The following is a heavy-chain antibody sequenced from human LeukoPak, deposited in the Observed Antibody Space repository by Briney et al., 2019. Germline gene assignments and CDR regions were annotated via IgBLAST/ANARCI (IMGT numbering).Heavy chain of an antibody. CDR2: ISSSGSTI. J-gene: IGHJ4*02. V-gene: IGHV3-11*01. CDR1: GFTFSDYY. Sequence: GGSLRLSCAASGFTFSDYYMSWIRQAPGKGLEWVSYISSSGSTIYYADSVKGRFTISRDNAKNSLYLQMNSLRAEDTALYYCAREGRYYDSSGYYFWGQGTLVTVSS. D-gene: IGHD3-22*01. CDR3: AREGRYYDSSGYYF.